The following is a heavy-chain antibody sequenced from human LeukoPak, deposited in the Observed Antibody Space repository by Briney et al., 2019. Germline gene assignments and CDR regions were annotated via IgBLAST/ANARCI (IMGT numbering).Heavy chain of an antibody. D-gene: IGHD1-7*01. CDR2: IYTSGST. J-gene: IGHJ5*02. V-gene: IGHV4-61*02. CDR1: GGSISSGSYY. CDR3: ARDLDNWNYDWFDP. Sequence: SETLSLTCTVSGGSISSGSYYWSWIRPPAGKGLEWIGLIYTSGSTNYNPSLKSRVTISVDTSKNQFSLKLSSVTAADTAVYYCARDLDNWNYDWFDPWGQGTLVTVSS.